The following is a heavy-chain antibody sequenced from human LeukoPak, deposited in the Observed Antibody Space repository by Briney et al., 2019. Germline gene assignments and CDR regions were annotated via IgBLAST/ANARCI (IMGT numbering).Heavy chain of an antibody. CDR1: GFTFSSYW. CDR3: ARDWRRGYSYGES. Sequence: GSLRLSCAASGFTFSSYWMSWVRQAPGKGLEWVANIKQDGSEKYYVDSVKGRFTISRDNAKNSLYLQMNSLRAEDTAVYYCARDWRRGYSYGESWGQGTLVTVS. J-gene: IGHJ4*02. V-gene: IGHV3-7*03. D-gene: IGHD5-18*01. CDR2: IKQDGSEK.